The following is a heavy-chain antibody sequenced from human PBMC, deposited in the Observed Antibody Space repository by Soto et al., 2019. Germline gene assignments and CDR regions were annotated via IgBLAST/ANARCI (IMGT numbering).Heavy chain of an antibody. D-gene: IGHD5-18*01. Sequence: QVHLVQSGAEVRKPGASVKVSCKASGYTFTSYAMHWVRQAPGQRLEWMGWINAGNGNTKYSQKFQGRVTITRDTSASTAYMELSSLRSEDTAVYYCASGLNGYLHYFDYWGQGTLVTVSS. CDR3: ASGLNGYLHYFDY. CDR2: INAGNGNT. CDR1: GYTFTSYA. V-gene: IGHV1-3*01. J-gene: IGHJ4*02.